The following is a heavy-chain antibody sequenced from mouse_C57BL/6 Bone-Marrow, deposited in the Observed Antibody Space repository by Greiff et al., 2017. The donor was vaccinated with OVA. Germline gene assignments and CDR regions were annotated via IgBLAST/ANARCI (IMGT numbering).Heavy chain of an antibody. CDR3: TTRYYGSSWYFDV. CDR1: GFNIKDDY. CDR2: IDPENGDT. V-gene: IGHV14-4*01. Sequence: EVKLQESGAELVRPGASVKLSCTASGFNIKDDYMHWVKQRPEQGLEWIGWIDPENGDTEYASKFQGKATITADTSSNTAYLQLSSLTSEDTAVYYCTTRYYGSSWYFDVWGTGTTVTVSS. D-gene: IGHD1-1*01. J-gene: IGHJ1*03.